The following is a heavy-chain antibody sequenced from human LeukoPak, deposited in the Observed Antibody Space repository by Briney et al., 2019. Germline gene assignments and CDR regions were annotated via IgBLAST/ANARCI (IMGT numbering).Heavy chain of an antibody. V-gene: IGHV4-59*01. D-gene: IGHD4-23*01. J-gene: IGHJ4*02. Sequence: PSETLSLTCTVSGGSISSYYWSWIRQPPGKGLEWIGYIYYSGSTNYNPSLKSRVNISVDTSKNQFSLKLSSVTAADTAVYYCARDRGDYGGNSALDYWGQGTLVTVSS. CDR2: IYYSGST. CDR3: ARDRGDYGGNSALDY. CDR1: GGSISSYY.